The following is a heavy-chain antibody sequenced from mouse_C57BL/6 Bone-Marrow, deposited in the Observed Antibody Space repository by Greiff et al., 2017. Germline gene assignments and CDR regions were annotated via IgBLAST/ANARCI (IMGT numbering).Heavy chain of an antibody. V-gene: IGHV5-16*01. J-gene: IGHJ1*03. CDR2: INYDGSST. CDR1: GFTFSDYY. CDR3: ARDYYGYDRGWYFDV. D-gene: IGHD2-2*01. Sequence: EVQVVESEGGLVQPGSSMKLSCTASGFTFSDYYMAWVRQVPEKGLEWVANINYDGSSTYYLDSLKSRFIISRDNAKNILYLQMSSLKSEDTATYYCARDYYGYDRGWYFDVWGTGTTVTVSS.